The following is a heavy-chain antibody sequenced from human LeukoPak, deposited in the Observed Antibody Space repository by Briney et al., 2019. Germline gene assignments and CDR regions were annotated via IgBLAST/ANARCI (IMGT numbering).Heavy chain of an antibody. V-gene: IGHV3-48*04. CDR2: ISSSGSTI. J-gene: IGHJ6*04. Sequence: PGGALRLSCAASGFTFSSYSINWVRQAPGKGLEWVSYISSSGSTIYYADSVKGRFTISRDNAKNSLYLQMNSLRAEDTAPYYCAELGITMIGGVWGKGTTVTISS. CDR1: GFTFSSYS. CDR3: AELGITMIGGV. D-gene: IGHD3-10*02.